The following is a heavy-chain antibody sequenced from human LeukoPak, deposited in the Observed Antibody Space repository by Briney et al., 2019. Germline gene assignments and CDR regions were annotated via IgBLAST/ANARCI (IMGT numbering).Heavy chain of an antibody. V-gene: IGHV1-2*02. J-gene: IGHJ5*02. CDR1: GYTFTAYY. Sequence: GASVKVSCKASGYTFTAYYLHWVRQAPGQGLEWMGWINPDNGGTNYAQKFQGRVTMTRDTSIRTVYMDLSRLRSDDTAVFYCTREARVGNWFDPWGQGTQVTVSS. D-gene: IGHD2-2*01. CDR3: TREARVGNWFDP. CDR2: INPDNGGT.